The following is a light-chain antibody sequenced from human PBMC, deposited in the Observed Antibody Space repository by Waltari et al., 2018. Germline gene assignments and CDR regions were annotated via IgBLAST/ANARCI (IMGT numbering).Light chain of an antibody. CDR1: QGIRVD. CDR3: LQDYSYPRT. V-gene: IGKV1-6*01. J-gene: IGKJ1*01. Sequence: AIHMTQSPSSLSASVGDRVVITFRASQGIRVDLAWYQQKSGKAPKLLIYGASTLQSGVPSRFSGNTSDTDFTLTISSLQPEDIATYYCLQDYSYPRTFGQGTKVEIK. CDR2: GAS.